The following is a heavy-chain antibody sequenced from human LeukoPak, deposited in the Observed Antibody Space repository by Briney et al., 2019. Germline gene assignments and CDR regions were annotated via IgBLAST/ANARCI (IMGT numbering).Heavy chain of an antibody. D-gene: IGHD3-22*01. CDR3: AKGEDSSGYYRLDY. CDR2: ISGSGGST. Sequence: GGSLRPSCAASGFTFSSYAMSWVRQAPGKGLEWVSAISGSGGSTYYADSVKGRFTISRDNSKNTLYLQMNSLRAEDTAVYYCAKGEDSSGYYRLDYWGQGTLVTVSS. J-gene: IGHJ4*02. CDR1: GFTFSSYA. V-gene: IGHV3-23*01.